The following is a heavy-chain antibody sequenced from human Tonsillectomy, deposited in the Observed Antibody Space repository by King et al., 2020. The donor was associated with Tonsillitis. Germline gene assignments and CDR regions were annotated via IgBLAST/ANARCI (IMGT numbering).Heavy chain of an antibody. CDR3: AKDTAHLGIGELDY. CDR1: GFTFDDYA. Sequence: VQLVESGGVVVQPGGSLRLSCAASGFTFDDYAMHWVRQAPGKGLEWVSLISWNGDSTYYAASVKGRFTISRDNSKNFLYLQMNSLRAEDTALYYCAKDTAHLGIGELDYWGQGTLVTVSS. CDR2: ISWNGDST. J-gene: IGHJ4*02. D-gene: IGHD3-10*01. V-gene: IGHV3-43D*03.